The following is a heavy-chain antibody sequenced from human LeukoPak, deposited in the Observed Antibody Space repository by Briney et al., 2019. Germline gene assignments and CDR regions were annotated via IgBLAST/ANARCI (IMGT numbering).Heavy chain of an antibody. D-gene: IGHD3-3*01. Sequence: SVKVSCKASGFTFTSSAVQWVRQARGQRLEWIGWIVVGSGNTNYEQKFQERVTITRDMSTSTAYMELSSLRSEDTAVYYCAADPEHYDFWSDEDYYYYYGMDVWGQGTTVTVSS. J-gene: IGHJ6*02. CDR3: AADPEHYDFWSDEDYYYYYGMDV. CDR1: GFTFTSSA. V-gene: IGHV1-58*01. CDR2: IVVGSGNT.